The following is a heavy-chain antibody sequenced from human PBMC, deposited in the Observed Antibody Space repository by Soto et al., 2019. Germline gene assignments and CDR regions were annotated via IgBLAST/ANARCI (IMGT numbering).Heavy chain of an antibody. CDR3: ASSLLVGYGLEGESD. CDR1: GYTFTSYG. J-gene: IGHJ4*02. V-gene: IGHV1-18*01. Sequence: QVQLVQSGAEVKKPGASVTVSCKASGYTFTSYGISWVRQAPGQGLEWMGWISAYNGNTNYAQKLQGRVTMTTDTPTSTAYMELRSLRSDDTAVYYCASSLLVGYGLEGESDWGQGTLVTVSS. D-gene: IGHD5-18*01. CDR2: ISAYNGNT.